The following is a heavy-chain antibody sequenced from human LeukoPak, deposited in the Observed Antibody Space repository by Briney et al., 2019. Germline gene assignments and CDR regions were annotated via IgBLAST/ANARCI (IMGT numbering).Heavy chain of an antibody. J-gene: IGHJ6*02. Sequence: SETLSLTCTVSGGSISSGDYYWSWIRQPPGKGLEWIGYIYYSGSTYYNPSLKSRVTISVDTSKNQFSLKLSSVTAADTAVYYCARVSEGDPSAAGTLGVLHYYYGMDVWGQGTTVTVSS. CDR2: IYYSGST. D-gene: IGHD6-13*01. CDR3: ARVSEGDPSAAGTLGVLHYYYGMDV. V-gene: IGHV4-30-4*01. CDR1: GGSISSGDYY.